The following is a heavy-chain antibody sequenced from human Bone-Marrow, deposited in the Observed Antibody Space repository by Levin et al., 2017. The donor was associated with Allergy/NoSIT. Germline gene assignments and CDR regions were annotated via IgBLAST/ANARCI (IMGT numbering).Heavy chain of an antibody. CDR1: GFTFSSYD. Sequence: GESLKISCAASGFTFSSYDMHWVRQATGKGLEWVSAIGTAGDTYYPGSVKGRFTISRENAKNSLYLQMNSLRAGDTAVYYCARGIPYYDFWRTTWPAGMDVWGQGTTVTVSS. J-gene: IGHJ6*02. CDR3: ARGIPYYDFWRTTWPAGMDV. CDR2: IGTAGDT. D-gene: IGHD3-3*01. V-gene: IGHV3-13*01.